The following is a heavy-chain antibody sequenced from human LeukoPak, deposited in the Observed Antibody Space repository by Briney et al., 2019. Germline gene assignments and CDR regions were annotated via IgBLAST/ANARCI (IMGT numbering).Heavy chain of an antibody. Sequence: KSSETLSLTCSVSGGAIISYYWSWIRQPAGKGTEWIGRIYRTGNTDYNPSLKTRVTMSTDLSKKQFSLRLRSVTAADTAFYYCARLKFYYSTCYSPGYYMDVWGKGTAVTVSS. CDR1: GGAIISYY. CDR2: IYRTGNT. D-gene: IGHD2-21*01. CDR3: ARLKFYYSTCYSPGYYMDV. V-gene: IGHV4-4*07. J-gene: IGHJ6*03.